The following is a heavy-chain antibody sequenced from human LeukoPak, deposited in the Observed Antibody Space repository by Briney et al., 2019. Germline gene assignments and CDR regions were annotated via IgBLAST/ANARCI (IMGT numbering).Heavy chain of an antibody. Sequence: PGGSLRLSCAASGFTFSSYSMNWVRQAPGKGLEWVSSISSSSSYIYYADSVKGRFTISRDNAKNSLYLQMNSLRAEDTAVYYCAKVSCGFGELCAGPDAFDIWGQGTMVTVSS. CDR1: GFTFSSYS. J-gene: IGHJ3*02. D-gene: IGHD3-10*01. CDR3: AKVSCGFGELCAGPDAFDI. V-gene: IGHV3-21*01. CDR2: ISSSSSYI.